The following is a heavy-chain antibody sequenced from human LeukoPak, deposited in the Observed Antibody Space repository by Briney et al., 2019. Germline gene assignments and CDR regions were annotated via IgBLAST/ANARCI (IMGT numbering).Heavy chain of an antibody. Sequence: SETLSLTCAVYGGPFSGYYWSWIRQPPGKGLEWIGEINHSGSTSYNPSLKSRVTISVDTSKNQFSLKLNSVTAADTAIYYCARHFAGHTRNFDYWGQGTLITFSS. J-gene: IGHJ4*02. CDR2: INHSGST. CDR3: ARHFAGHTRNFDY. V-gene: IGHV4-34*01. D-gene: IGHD3-3*02. CDR1: GGPFSGYY.